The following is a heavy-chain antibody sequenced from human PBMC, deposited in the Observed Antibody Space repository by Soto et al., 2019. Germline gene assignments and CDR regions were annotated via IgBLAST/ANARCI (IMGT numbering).Heavy chain of an antibody. CDR2: ISSSGDSI. Sequence: PGGSLRLSCAASGFTFSDYHMTRIRQAPGKGLEWVSYISSSGDSIYYADSVRGRFTVSRDNAKNSLFLQMNSLRAEDTAVYYCARRAAAGRSFDYWGLGTLVTTSS. CDR3: ARRAAAGRSFDY. V-gene: IGHV3-11*01. CDR1: GFTFSDYH. J-gene: IGHJ4*01. D-gene: IGHD6-13*01.